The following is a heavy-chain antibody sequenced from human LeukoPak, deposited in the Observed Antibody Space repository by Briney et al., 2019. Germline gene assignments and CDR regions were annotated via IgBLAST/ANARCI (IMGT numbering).Heavy chain of an antibody. CDR3: ARCITGAPLYYYYYMDV. CDR2: IIPIFGTA. V-gene: IGHV1-69*05. CDR1: GYTFTGYY. J-gene: IGHJ6*03. D-gene: IGHD1-20*01. Sequence: SVKVSCKASGYTFTGYYMHWVRQAPGQGLEWMGGIIPIFGTANYAQKFQGRVTITTDESTSTAYMELSSLRSEDTAVYYCARCITGAPLYYYYYMDVWGKGTTVTVSS.